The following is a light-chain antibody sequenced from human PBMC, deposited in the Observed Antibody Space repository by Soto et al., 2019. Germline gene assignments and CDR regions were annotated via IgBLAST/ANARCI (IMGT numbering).Light chain of an antibody. CDR2: DAS. CDR3: QQYNSYSWT. CDR1: QSISSY. Sequence: DIQMTQSPSSLSASVGDRVTITCRASQSISSYLNWYQQKPGKALKLLIYDASSLESGVPSRFSGSGSGTEFTLTISSLQPDDFATYYCQQYNSYSWTFGQGTKVDIK. J-gene: IGKJ1*01. V-gene: IGKV1-5*01.